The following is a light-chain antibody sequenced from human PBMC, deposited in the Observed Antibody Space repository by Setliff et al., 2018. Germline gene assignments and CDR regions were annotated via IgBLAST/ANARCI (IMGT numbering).Light chain of an antibody. CDR3: AVKDDSRGGSGM. Sequence: QSVLTQPPSASVTPGQRVTISCSGSSPNIGSHSVNWYQKVPGAAPKLLIFSKNMRPSGVPDRFPGSKSGTSASLAISGLQAEDEGDYYCAVKDDSRGGSGMFGGGTKVTVL. CDR2: SKN. J-gene: IGLJ3*02. V-gene: IGLV1-44*01. CDR1: SPNIGSHS.